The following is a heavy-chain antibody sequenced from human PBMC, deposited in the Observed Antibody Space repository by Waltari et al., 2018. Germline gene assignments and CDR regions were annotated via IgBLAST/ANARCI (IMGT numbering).Heavy chain of an antibody. V-gene: IGHV4-34*01. Sequence: VRLDQWGTELVEPWETLSLTCAVYEGSFSAFFWGWVRQAPGKGLEWIGEINHGVKTDYNPSLKSRLCMSVDPSKNQFSLMLRSVTAADTAVYYCVRSHCIGDSCFRYFDSWGQGTLVTVSS. CDR3: VRSHCIGDSCFRYFDS. CDR2: INHGVKT. CDR1: EGSFSAFF. D-gene: IGHD2-15*01. J-gene: IGHJ4*02.